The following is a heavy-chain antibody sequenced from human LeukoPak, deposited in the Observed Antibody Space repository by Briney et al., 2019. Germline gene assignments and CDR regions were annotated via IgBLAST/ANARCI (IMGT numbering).Heavy chain of an antibody. D-gene: IGHD6-19*01. J-gene: IGHJ6*02. CDR3: ARDRSPVAGTGYYYGMDV. Sequence: SETLSLTCAVSGGSISSSNWWSWVRQPPGEGLEWIGEIYHSGSTNYNPSLKSRVTISVDKSKNQFSLKLSSVTAADTAVYYCARDRSPVAGTGYYYGMDVWGQGTTVTVSS. V-gene: IGHV4-4*02. CDR2: IYHSGST. CDR1: GGSISSSNW.